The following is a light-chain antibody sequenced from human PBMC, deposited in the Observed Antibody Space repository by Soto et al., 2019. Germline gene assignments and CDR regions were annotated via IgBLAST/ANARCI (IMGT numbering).Light chain of an antibody. CDR3: QQYGISPRT. CDR2: AAS. Sequence: IVLTQSPDTLSLSPGESATLSCEASQSVRSSYLAWYQQTPGQTPRLLIYAASSRATGIADRFSGSGSGTDFSLTISRLEAEDFAVYYCQQYGISPRTFGQGTKV. J-gene: IGKJ1*01. V-gene: IGKV3-20*01. CDR1: QSVRSSY.